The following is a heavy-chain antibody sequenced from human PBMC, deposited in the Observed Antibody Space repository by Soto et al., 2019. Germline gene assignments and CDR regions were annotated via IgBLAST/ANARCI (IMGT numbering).Heavy chain of an antibody. CDR1: GGSISSGGYS. V-gene: IGHV4-30-2*01. CDR3: AAGGGLPRYY. D-gene: IGHD5-12*01. Sequence: QLQLQESGSGLVKPSQTLSLTCAVSGGSISSGGYSWSWIRQPPGKGLEWIGYIYHSGSTYYNPSLRGRVAVAVDRSKNQFSRKLSSVTAADTAVYYCAAGGGLPRYYWGREPWSPSPQ. J-gene: IGHJ4*02. CDR2: IYHSGST.